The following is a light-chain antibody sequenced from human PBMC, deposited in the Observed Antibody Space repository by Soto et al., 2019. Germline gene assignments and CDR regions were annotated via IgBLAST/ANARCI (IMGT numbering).Light chain of an antibody. CDR3: SSYTSSGTFV. CDR1: GSDVGGYDY. J-gene: IGLJ1*01. CDR2: EVS. Sequence: QSALTQPASVSGSPGQSITISCTGTGSDVGGYDYVSWYQHHPGKAPKLMIYEVSSRPSGVSNRFSGSKSGNAASLTISGLQTEDEADYYCSSYTSSGTFVFGTGTKLTVL. V-gene: IGLV2-14*01.